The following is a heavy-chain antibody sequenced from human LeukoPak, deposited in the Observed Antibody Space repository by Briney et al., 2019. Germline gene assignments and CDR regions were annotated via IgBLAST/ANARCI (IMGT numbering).Heavy chain of an antibody. Sequence: GRSLRLSCAASGFTFDDYAMHWVRQAPGKGLEWVSGISWNSGSIGYADFVKGRFTISRDNAKNSLYLQMNSLRAEDTALYYCAKGVCKWLQFSYFDYWGQGTLVTVSS. CDR2: ISWNSGSI. CDR1: GFTFDDYA. CDR3: AKGVCKWLQFSYFDY. J-gene: IGHJ4*02. V-gene: IGHV3-9*01. D-gene: IGHD5-24*01.